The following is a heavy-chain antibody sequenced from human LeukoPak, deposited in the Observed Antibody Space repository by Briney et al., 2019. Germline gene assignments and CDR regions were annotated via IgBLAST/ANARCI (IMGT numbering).Heavy chain of an antibody. CDR1: GFTFSSYG. V-gene: IGHV3-30*18. CDR3: AKGVLLWFGELSD. CDR2: ISYDGSNK. Sequence: PGRSLRLSCAASGFTFSSYGMHWVRQAPGKGLEWVAVISYDGSNKYYADSVKGRFTISRDNSKNTLYLQMNSLRAEDTAVYHCAKGVLLWFGELSDWGQGTLVTVSS. D-gene: IGHD3-10*01. J-gene: IGHJ4*02.